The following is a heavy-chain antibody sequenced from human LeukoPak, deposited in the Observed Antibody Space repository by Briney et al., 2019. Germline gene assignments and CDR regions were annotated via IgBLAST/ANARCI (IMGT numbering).Heavy chain of an antibody. V-gene: IGHV4-38-2*02. CDR2: IYHSGST. D-gene: IGHD3-22*01. CDR3: ARVKDYYDSSGYFDY. CDR1: GYSISSGYY. Sequence: PSETLSLTCTVSGYSISSGYYWGWIRQPPGKGLEWIGRIYHSGSTYYNPSLKSRVTISVDTSKNQFSLKLSSVTAADTAVYYCARVKDYYDSSGYFDYWGQGTLVTVSS. J-gene: IGHJ4*02.